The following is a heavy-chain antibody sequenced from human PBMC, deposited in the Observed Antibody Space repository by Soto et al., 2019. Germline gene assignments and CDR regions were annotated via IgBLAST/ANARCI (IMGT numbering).Heavy chain of an antibody. J-gene: IGHJ6*02. CDR3: ARSGYYLYYYGMGV. D-gene: IGHD3-3*01. CDR1: GFTFSSYW. Sequence: PGGSLRLSCAASGFTFSSYWMSWVRQAPGKGLEWVANIKQDGSEKYYVDSVKGRFTISRDNAKNSLYLQMNSLRAEDTAVYYCARSGYYLYYYGMGVWGQGTTVTVSS. CDR2: IKQDGSEK. V-gene: IGHV3-7*03.